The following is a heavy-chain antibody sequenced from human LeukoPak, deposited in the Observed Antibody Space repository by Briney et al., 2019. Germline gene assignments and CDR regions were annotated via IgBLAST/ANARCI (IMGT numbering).Heavy chain of an antibody. J-gene: IGHJ3*02. V-gene: IGHV3-21*01. Sequence: PGGSLRLSCAASGFTFSSYSMNWVRQAPGKGLEWVSSISSSSSYIYYADSVKGRFTISRDNAKNSLYLQMNSLRAEDTAVYYCARPRYCSGGSCWLDAFDIWGQGTMVTVSS. CDR3: ARPRYCSGGSCWLDAFDI. CDR1: GFTFSSYS. D-gene: IGHD2-15*01. CDR2: ISSSSSYI.